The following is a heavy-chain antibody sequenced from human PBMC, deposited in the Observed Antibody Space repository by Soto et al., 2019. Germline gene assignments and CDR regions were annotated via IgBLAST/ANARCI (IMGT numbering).Heavy chain of an antibody. Sequence: EVQLVESGGGLVQPGGSLRLSCAASGFTFSAHYMDWVRQAPGKGLEWVGRIKNKANSYTTEYAASVEGRFTISREDSQNSLYLKMKSLKTEDTAVYYCARVSLVGPSGGRYFDYWGQGSQVAVSS. CDR2: IKNKANSYTT. D-gene: IGHD1-26*01. CDR1: GFTFSAHY. J-gene: IGHJ4*02. V-gene: IGHV3-72*01. CDR3: ARVSLVGPSGGRYFDY.